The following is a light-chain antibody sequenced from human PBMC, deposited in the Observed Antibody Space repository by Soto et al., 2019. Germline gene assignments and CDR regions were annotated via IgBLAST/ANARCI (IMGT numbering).Light chain of an antibody. CDR1: QSISSY. CDR2: AAS. J-gene: IGKJ1*01. Sequence: DIQMTQSPSSLSASVGDRVTITCRASQSISSYLNWYQQKPGKAPKLLIYAASSLQSGVPSRFSGSGSGTDFTLTISSLQPEDFATYYCQQSYRTPRTFCQGTKVDIK. V-gene: IGKV1-39*01. CDR3: QQSYRTPRT.